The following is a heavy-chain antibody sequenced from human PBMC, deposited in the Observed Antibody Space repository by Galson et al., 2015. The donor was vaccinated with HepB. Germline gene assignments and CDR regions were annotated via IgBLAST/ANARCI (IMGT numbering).Heavy chain of an antibody. J-gene: IGHJ3*02. CDR2: IKQDGSEK. Sequence: SLRLSCAASGFTFSSYWMSWVRQAPGKGLEWVANIKQDGSEKYYVDSVKGRFTISRDNAKNSLYLQMNSLRAEDTAVYYCARVRDSVPDTFDIWGQGTMVTVSS. D-gene: IGHD6-19*01. CDR1: GFTFSSYW. V-gene: IGHV3-7*03. CDR3: ARVRDSVPDTFDI.